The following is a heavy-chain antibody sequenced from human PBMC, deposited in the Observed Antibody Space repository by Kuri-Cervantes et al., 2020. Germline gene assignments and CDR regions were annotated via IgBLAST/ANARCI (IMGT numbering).Heavy chain of an antibody. CDR2: IKGGGGRA. J-gene: IGHJ3*01. CDR1: GFTFSSYA. V-gene: IGHV3-23*01. CDR3: AKCASSYGNDAIDL. Sequence: GESLKISCAASGFTFSSYAMSWVRQAPGKGLEWVAAIKGGGGRAYYADSVKGRFTISRDNSRNTLCLQMNSLRVEDTAIYYCAKCASSYGNDAIDLWGQGTMVTVSS. D-gene: IGHD5-18*01.